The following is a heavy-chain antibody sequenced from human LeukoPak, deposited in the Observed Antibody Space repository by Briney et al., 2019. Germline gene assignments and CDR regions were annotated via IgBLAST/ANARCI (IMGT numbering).Heavy chain of an antibody. CDR1: GHTFTSYG. CDR3: ARTEFCGDRFDY. V-gene: IGHV1-18*01. Sequence: ASVKVSCKASGHTFTSYGISWVRQAPGQGLEWMGWISAYNGNTNYAQKLQGRVTMTTDTSTSTAYMELRSLRSDDTAVYYCARTEFCGDRFDYWGQGTLVTVSS. D-gene: IGHD4-17*01. J-gene: IGHJ4*02. CDR2: ISAYNGNT.